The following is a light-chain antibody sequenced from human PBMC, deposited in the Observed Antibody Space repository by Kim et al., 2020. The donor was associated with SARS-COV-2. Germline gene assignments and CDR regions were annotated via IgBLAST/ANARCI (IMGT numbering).Light chain of an antibody. CDR3: QQYKSYPLT. CDR2: TAS. J-gene: IGKJ4*01. CDR1: QGISKS. Sequence: ASVGDRVTITCRTSQGISKSLAWFQQKPGKAPKSLIYTASNLQSGVPSRFSGSGSETDFTLTISSLQPEDFATYYCQQYKSYPLTFGGGTKVDIK. V-gene: IGKV1-16*01.